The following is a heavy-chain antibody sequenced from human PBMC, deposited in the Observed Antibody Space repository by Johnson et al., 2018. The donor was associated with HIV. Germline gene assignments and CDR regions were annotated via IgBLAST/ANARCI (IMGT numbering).Heavy chain of an antibody. CDR3: ARATYYCDTSGYLTRPRVFDV. CDR2: INWNGGTP. J-gene: IGHJ3*01. D-gene: IGHD3-22*01. Sequence: VQLVESGGGVARPGGSLRLSCEASGFTFDEYDMSWVRQAPGKGLEWVSGINWNGGTPGSADSVKNRFTISRDNAKNSLYLQMNSLRAEDTALYYCARATYYCDTSGYLTRPRVFDVWGRGTMVTVSS. V-gene: IGHV3-20*04. CDR1: GFTFDEYD.